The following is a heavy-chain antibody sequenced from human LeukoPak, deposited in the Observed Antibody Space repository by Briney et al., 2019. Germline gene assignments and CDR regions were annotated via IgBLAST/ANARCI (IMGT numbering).Heavy chain of an antibody. CDR1: VYTFTSYG. Sequence: ASVKVSCKASVYTFTSYGISWVRQAPGQGHEWMGWMSAYNGNTNYAQKLQGRVTMTTNTSTSSAYMELRSLRYDDAAVYYCARDGHGDYGGDYWGQGTLVTVSS. V-gene: IGHV1-18*01. D-gene: IGHD4-17*01. J-gene: IGHJ4*02. CDR3: ARDGHGDYGGDY. CDR2: MSAYNGNT.